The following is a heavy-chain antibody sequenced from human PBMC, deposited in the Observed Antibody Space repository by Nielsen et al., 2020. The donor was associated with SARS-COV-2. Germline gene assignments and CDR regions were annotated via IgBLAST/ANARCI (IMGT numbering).Heavy chain of an antibody. V-gene: IGHV1-2*02. Sequence: ASVKVSCKASGYTFTSYAMHWVRQAPGQRLEWMGWINPNSGGTNYAQKFQGRVTMTRDTSISTAYMELSRLRSDDTAVYYCARSYSSGWYWFDPWGQGTLVTVSS. CDR3: ARSYSSGWYWFDP. J-gene: IGHJ5*02. D-gene: IGHD6-19*01. CDR2: INPNSGGT. CDR1: GYTFTSYA.